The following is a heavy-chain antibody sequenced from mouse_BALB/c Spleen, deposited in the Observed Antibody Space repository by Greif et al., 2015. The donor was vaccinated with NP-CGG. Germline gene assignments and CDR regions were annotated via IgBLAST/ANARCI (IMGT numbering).Heavy chain of an antibody. V-gene: IGHV14-3*02. Sequence: VQLQQSGAELVKPGASVKLSCTASGLNIKDTYMHWVKQRPEQGLEWIGRIDPANGNTKYDPKFQGKATITADTSSNTAYLQLSSLTSEDTAVYYCVLYYDGPWFAYWGQGTLVTVSA. D-gene: IGHD1-1*01. CDR3: VLYYDGPWFAY. J-gene: IGHJ3*01. CDR1: GLNIKDTY. CDR2: IDPANGNT.